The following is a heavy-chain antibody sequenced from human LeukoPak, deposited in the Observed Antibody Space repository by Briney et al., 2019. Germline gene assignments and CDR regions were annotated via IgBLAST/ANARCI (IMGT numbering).Heavy chain of an antibody. Sequence: GRSLRLSCAASGFTFSSYGMHWVRQAPGKGLEWVAVISYDGSNKYYADSVKGRFTISRDNSKNTLYLQMNSLRAEDTAVYYCARGSRWSDAFDIWGQGTMVTVSS. CDR2: ISYDGSNK. J-gene: IGHJ3*02. V-gene: IGHV3-30*03. D-gene: IGHD4-23*01. CDR3: ARGSRWSDAFDI. CDR1: GFTFSSYG.